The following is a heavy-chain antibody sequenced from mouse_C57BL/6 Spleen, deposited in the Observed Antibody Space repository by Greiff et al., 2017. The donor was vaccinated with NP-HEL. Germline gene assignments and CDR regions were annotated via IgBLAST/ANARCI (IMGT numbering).Heavy chain of an antibody. CDR3: ARLYYDSYFDY. V-gene: IGHV1-82*01. Sequence: VKLMESGPELVKPGASVKISCKASGYAFSSSWMNWVKQRPGKGLEWIGRIYPGDGDTNYNGKFKGKATLTADKSSSTAYMQLSSLTSEDSAVYFCARLYYDSYFDYWGQGTTLTVSS. CDR1: GYAFSSSW. D-gene: IGHD2-4*01. CDR2: IYPGDGDT. J-gene: IGHJ2*01.